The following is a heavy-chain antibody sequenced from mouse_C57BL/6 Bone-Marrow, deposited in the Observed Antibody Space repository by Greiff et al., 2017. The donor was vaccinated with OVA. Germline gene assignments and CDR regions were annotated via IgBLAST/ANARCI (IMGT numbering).Heavy chain of an antibody. J-gene: IGHJ1*03. D-gene: IGHD1-1*01. Sequence: EVQLVESGGGLVKPGGSLKLSCAASGFTFSSYAMSWVRQTPEKRLEWVATISDGGSYTYDPDNVKGRFTISRDNAKNNLYLQMSHLKSEDTAMYYCAKFITTVYWYFDVWGTGTTVTVSS. V-gene: IGHV5-4*01. CDR2: ISDGGSYT. CDR1: GFTFSSYA. CDR3: AKFITTVYWYFDV.